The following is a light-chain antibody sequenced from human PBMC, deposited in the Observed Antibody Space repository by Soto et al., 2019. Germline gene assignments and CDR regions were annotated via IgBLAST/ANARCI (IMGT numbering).Light chain of an antibody. Sequence: EIGITQSPATLSVSLGGRATLSCRASQSVSTDLAWYPQRPGQAPRLLIYGASPRETGIPARFTGSGSGPECIRTISSLQPDDVTTDYCPQYNSYSQPFGQGTKVDIK. CDR1: QSVSTD. CDR3: PQYNSYSQP. J-gene: IGKJ1*01. V-gene: IGKV3-15*01. CDR2: GAS.